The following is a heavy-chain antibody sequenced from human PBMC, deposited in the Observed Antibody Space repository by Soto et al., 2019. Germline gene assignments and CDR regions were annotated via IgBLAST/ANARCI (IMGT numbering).Heavy chain of an antibody. V-gene: IGHV4-39*01. D-gene: IGHD2-2*01. Sequence: SETLSLTCSVSGGSISSSSYYWGWIRQPPGKGLEWIGTIYYSGSTYYNPSLKGRVTISADTSKNQFSLKLNSVTAADTAVYYCARRPPAAFFDYWGQGALVTVS. CDR3: ARRPPAAFFDY. CDR2: IYYSGST. J-gene: IGHJ4*02. CDR1: GGSISSSSYY.